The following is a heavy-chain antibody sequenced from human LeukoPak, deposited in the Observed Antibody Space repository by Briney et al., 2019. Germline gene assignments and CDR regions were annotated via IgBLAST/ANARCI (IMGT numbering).Heavy chain of an antibody. CDR2: ILYIGST. J-gene: IGHJ5*02. Sequence: NPSETLSLTCIVSGGSISSTSYWGWIRQPPGKGLEWIGTILYIGSTFYNPSLKSRVTISVDTSKNQFSLKLNSVTAADTAVYYCGRQEVGAGYCSSTSCAEPHWFDPWGQGTLVTVSS. CDR1: GGSISSTSY. V-gene: IGHV4-39*01. D-gene: IGHD2-2*01. CDR3: GRQEVGAGYCSSTSCAEPHWFDP.